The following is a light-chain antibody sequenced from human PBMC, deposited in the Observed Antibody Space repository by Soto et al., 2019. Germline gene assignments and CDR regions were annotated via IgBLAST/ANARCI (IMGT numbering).Light chain of an antibody. CDR2: GAS. J-gene: IGKJ5*01. Sequence: EIVMTPSPATLSVSPGERAILSCRASQSVSSNLAWYQQTPGQAPRLLIYGASTRATGIPARFSGSGSGTEFTLTISSLQSEDFAVYYCQQYNNWPPITFGQGTRLEIK. V-gene: IGKV3-15*01. CDR1: QSVSSN. CDR3: QQYNNWPPIT.